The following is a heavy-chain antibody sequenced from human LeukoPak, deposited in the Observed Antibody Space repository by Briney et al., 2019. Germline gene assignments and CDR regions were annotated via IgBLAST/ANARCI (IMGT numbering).Heavy chain of an antibody. CDR1: GDSVSSNSVT. CDR2: TYYRSKWYN. D-gene: IGHD6-19*01. V-gene: IGHV6-1*01. J-gene: IGHJ5*02. CDR3: ARAGLAVAARWFDP. Sequence: SQTLSLTCAISGDSVSSNSVTWNWIRQSPSRGLEWLGRTYYRSKWYNDYAVSVKSRITINPDTSKNQFSLQLNSVTPEDTAVYYCARAGLAVAARWFDPWGQGTLVTVSS.